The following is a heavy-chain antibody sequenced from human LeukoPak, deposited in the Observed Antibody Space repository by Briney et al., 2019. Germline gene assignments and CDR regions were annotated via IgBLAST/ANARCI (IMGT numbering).Heavy chain of an antibody. D-gene: IGHD6-13*01. J-gene: IGHJ4*02. Sequence: GGSLRLSCAASGFTFSSYAMHWVRQAPGKGLEWVAVISYDGSNKYYADSVKGRFTISRDNSKNTLYLQMNSLRAEDTAVYYCARNCIAAAGSGFGFDYWGQGTLVTVSS. V-gene: IGHV3-30*04. CDR2: ISYDGSNK. CDR1: GFTFSSYA. CDR3: ARNCIAAAGSGFGFDY.